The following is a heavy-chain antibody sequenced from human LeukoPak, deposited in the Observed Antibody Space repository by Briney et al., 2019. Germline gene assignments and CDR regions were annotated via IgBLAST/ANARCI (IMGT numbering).Heavy chain of an antibody. CDR3: ARDDLSYGYDY. CDR1: GFTVSSNY. CDR2: IYSGGST. J-gene: IGHJ4*02. V-gene: IGHV3-66*01. Sequence: PGGSLRLSCAASGFTVSSNYMSWVRQAPGKGLEWVSVIYSGGSTYYADSVKGRFTISRDNSKNTRYLQMNSLRAEDTAVYYCARDDLSYGYDYWGQGTLVTVSS. D-gene: IGHD5-18*01.